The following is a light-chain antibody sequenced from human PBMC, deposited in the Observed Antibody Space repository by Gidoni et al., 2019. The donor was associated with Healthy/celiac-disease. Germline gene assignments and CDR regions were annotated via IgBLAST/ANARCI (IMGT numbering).Light chain of an antibody. CDR1: SSNIVAGYD. Sequence: QSVLTQPPSVSGAPGQRVTISCTGSSSNIVAGYDVHWYQQLPGTAPKLLIYGNSNRPSGVPDRFSGSKSGTSASLAITWLQAEDEADYYCQSYDSSLSGSVFGGGTKLTVL. CDR3: QSYDSSLSGSV. V-gene: IGLV1-40*01. J-gene: IGLJ3*02. CDR2: GNS.